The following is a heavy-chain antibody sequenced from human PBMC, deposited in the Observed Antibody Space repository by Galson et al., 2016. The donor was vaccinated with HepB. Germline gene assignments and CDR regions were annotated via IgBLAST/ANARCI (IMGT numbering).Heavy chain of an antibody. CDR3: ARRNVDTSFVTWRYFDS. Sequence: SETLSLTCSVSGGFISSTSFHWGWVRQPPGKGLEWIGDVEYIGSAYYNPSLRSRVTISVDTAKNQFSLRLRSVTAADTAVYFCARRNVDTSFVTWRYFDSWGPGTLVAVAS. D-gene: IGHD5-18*01. J-gene: IGHJ4*02. V-gene: IGHV4-39*01. CDR1: GGFISSTSFH. CDR2: VEYIGSA.